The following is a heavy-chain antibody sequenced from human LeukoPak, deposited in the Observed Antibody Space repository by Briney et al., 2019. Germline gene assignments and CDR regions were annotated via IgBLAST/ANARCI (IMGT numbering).Heavy chain of an antibody. CDR3: AKGSYYDSSGSFYFDY. CDR1: GFTFSDYS. D-gene: IGHD3-22*01. V-gene: IGHV3-23*01. Sequence: GGSLRLSCAASGFTFSDYSMSWVRQAPGKGLEWVSGISGSGDNTYYADSVKGRFTISRDNSKNTLYVQVNSLGTEDTAAYYCAKGSYYDSSGSFYFDYWGQGTLVTVSS. J-gene: IGHJ4*02. CDR2: ISGSGDNT.